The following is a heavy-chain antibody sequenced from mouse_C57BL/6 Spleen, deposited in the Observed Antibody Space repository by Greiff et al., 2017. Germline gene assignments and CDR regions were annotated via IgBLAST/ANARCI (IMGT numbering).Heavy chain of an antibody. CDR3: ARSSYGYDCAMDY. D-gene: IGHD2-2*01. Sequence: QVQLKESGAELVRPGTSVKLSCKASGYTFTSYWMHWVKQRPGQGLEWIGVIDPSDSYTNYNQKFKGKATLTVDTSSSTADMQLSSLTSEDSAVYYCARSSYGYDCAMDYWGQGTSVTVSS. CDR2: IDPSDSYT. V-gene: IGHV1-59*01. J-gene: IGHJ4*01. CDR1: GYTFTSYW.